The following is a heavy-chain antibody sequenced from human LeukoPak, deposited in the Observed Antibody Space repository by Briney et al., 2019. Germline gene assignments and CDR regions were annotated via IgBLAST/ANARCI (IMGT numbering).Heavy chain of an antibody. CDR3: ARGGIAAAGTLFDY. J-gene: IGHJ4*02. CDR2: IIPILGIA. Sequence: ASVTVSCKASGGTFSSYAISWVRQAPGQGLEWMGRIIPILGIANYAQKFQGRVTITADKSTSTAYMELSSLRSEDTAVYYCARGGIAAAGTLFDYWGQGTLVTVSS. V-gene: IGHV1-69*04. CDR1: GGTFSSYA. D-gene: IGHD6-13*01.